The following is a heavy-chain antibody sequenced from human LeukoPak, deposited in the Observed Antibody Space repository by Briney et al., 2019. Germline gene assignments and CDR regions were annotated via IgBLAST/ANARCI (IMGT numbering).Heavy chain of an antibody. CDR2: ISYDGSNK. Sequence: GGSLRFSCAASGFTFSSYAMHWVRQAPGKGLEWVAVISYDGSNKYYADSVKGRFTISRDNSKNTLYLQMNSLRAEDTAVYYCASNYVHYYYYYGMDVWGQGTTVTVSS. J-gene: IGHJ6*02. CDR3: ASNYVHYYYYYGMDV. V-gene: IGHV3-30-3*01. CDR1: GFTFSSYA. D-gene: IGHD4-11*01.